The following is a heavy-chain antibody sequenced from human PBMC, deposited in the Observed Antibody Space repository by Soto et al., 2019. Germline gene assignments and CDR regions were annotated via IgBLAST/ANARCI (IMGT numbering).Heavy chain of an antibody. CDR2: IYYSGST. CDR3: ARLTPGSGWYGDYYGMDV. CDR1: GGSISSSSYY. Sequence: SETLSLTCTVSGGSISSSSYYWGWIRQPPGKGLEWIGSIYYSGSTYYNPSLKSRVTISVDTSKNQFSLKLSSVTAADTAVYYCARLTPGSGWYGDYYGMDVWGQGTTVTVSS. V-gene: IGHV4-39*01. D-gene: IGHD6-19*01. J-gene: IGHJ6*02.